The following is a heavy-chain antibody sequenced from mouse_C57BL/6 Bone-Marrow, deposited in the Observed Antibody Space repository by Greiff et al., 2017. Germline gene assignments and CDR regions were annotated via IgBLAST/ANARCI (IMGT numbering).Heavy chain of an antibody. CDR3: ARHHPYFDD. J-gene: IGHJ2*01. CDR1: GYAFTNYL. V-gene: IGHV1-54*01. Sequence: QVQLKEPGAELVRPGTSVKVSCKASGYAFTNYLIEWVKQRPGQGLEWIGVINPGGGGTNYNEKFKGKATLTADKSSSTVYMQLSGLSSEDSAVYFCARHHPYFDDWGQGTTLTVSS. CDR2: INPGGGGT.